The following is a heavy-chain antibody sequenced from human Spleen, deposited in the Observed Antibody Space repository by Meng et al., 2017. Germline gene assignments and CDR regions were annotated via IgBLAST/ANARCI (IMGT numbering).Heavy chain of an antibody. Sequence: ETLSLTCAISGDSVSSYFAAWNWIRQSPSRGLEWLGRTYYRSKWSNDYAVSVRGRTTITPDTSKNQFSLQLNSVTPEDTAVYYCARSTWLQGGPKVFDYWGQGTLVTVSS. J-gene: IGHJ4*02. CDR2: TYYRSKWSN. V-gene: IGHV6-1*01. CDR1: GDSVSSYFAA. CDR3: ARSTWLQGGPKVFDY. D-gene: IGHD5-12*01.